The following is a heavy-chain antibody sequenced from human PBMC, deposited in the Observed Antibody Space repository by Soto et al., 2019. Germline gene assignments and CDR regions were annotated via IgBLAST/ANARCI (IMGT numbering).Heavy chain of an antibody. CDR3: EAGITMREAVPADAPDKYYFDS. Sequence: SETLSLTCAVSGGSFSGHYWSWIRQPPGKGLEWIGEINHSGSTNYNPSLKSRVSISVDMSKNQFSLKVRSVTAADTAVYYCEAGITMREAVPADAPDKYYFDSWGRGTLVTVSS. D-gene: IGHD3-22*01. V-gene: IGHV4-34*01. J-gene: IGHJ4*02. CDR2: INHSGST. CDR1: GGSFSGHY.